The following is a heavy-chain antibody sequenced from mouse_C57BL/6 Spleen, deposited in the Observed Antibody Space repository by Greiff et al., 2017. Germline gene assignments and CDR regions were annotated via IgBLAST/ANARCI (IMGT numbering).Heavy chain of an antibody. J-gene: IGHJ3*01. CDR3: ARWDGNYFAY. D-gene: IGHD2-1*01. CDR1: GYTFTSYW. V-gene: IGHV1-69*01. CDR2: IDPSDSYT. Sequence: QVQLQQPGAELVMPGASVKLSCKASGYTFTSYWMHWVKQRPGQGLEWIGEIDPSDSYTNYNQKFKGKSTLTVDKSSSTAYMQLSSLTSEESAVYYCARWDGNYFAYWGQGTLVTGSA.